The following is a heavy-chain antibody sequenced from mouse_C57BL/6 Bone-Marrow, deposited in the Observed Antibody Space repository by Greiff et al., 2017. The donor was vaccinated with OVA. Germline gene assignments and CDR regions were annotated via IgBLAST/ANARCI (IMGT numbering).Heavy chain of an antibody. D-gene: IGHD1-1*01. Sequence: QVQLQQSGADLVRPGASVKLSCTASGYTFTSYGISWVKQRPGQGLEWIGEIYPRSGNTYYNEKFKGKATLTADKSSSTAYMELRSLTSEDSAVYFCCAPVSSCWFAYWGQGTLVTVSA. J-gene: IGHJ3*01. CDR2: IYPRSGNT. CDR3: CAPVSSCWFAY. CDR1: GYTFTSYG. V-gene: IGHV1-81*01.